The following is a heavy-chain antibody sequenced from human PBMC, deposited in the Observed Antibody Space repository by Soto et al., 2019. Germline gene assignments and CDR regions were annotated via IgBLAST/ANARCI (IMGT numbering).Heavy chain of an antibody. V-gene: IGHV3-23*01. D-gene: IGHD3-16*01. Sequence: EVQLLESGGTLVQPGGSLRLSCEVSGFSFSSFAMNWVRQAPGEGLEWVSSIRGTATSYADSVNGRFTISRYNSKNTVYWQMTALRGEDPAVNYFPKGAVLMTTEGGWGTWFDPWGHRTLVLVS. J-gene: IGHJ5*02. CDR2: IRGTAT. CDR3: PKGAVLMTTEGGWGTWFDP. CDR1: GFSFSSFA.